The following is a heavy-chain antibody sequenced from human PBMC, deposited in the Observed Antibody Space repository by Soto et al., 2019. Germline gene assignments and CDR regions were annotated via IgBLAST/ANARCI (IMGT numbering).Heavy chain of an antibody. D-gene: IGHD7-27*01. J-gene: IGHJ6*03. CDR3: ARDLSWGSNWYYYMDV. CDR2: ISSSSSVI. V-gene: IGHV3-48*01. Sequence: GGSLRLSCATFGLILSDCAMNWIRQAPGKGLEWVSYISSSSSVIDYADSVKGRFTVSRDNARNSLYLQMNSLRAEDTAVYYCARDLSWGSNWYYYMDVWGKGTTVTVSS. CDR1: GLILSDCA.